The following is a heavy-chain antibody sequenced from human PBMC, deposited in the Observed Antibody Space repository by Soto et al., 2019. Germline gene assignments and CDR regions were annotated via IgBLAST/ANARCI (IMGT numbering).Heavy chain of an antibody. Sequence: ASVKVSCKVSGYTLTELSMHWVRQAPGKGLEWMGGFDPEDGETIYAQKFQGRVTMTEDTSTDTAYMELSSLRSEDTAVYYCATDLGLVYDVAFDIWGQGTMVTVSS. CDR1: GYTLTELS. V-gene: IGHV1-24*01. CDR2: FDPEDGET. CDR3: ATDLGLVYDVAFDI. D-gene: IGHD5-12*01. J-gene: IGHJ3*02.